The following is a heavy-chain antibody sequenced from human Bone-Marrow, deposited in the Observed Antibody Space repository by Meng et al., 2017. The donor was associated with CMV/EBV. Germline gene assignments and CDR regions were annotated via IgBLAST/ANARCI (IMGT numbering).Heavy chain of an antibody. CDR1: GGSISSSSYY. J-gene: IGHJ3*02. CDR3: ARDGMRGSLHRAFDI. Sequence: GSLRLSCTFSGGSISSSSYYWGWLRQPPGKGLEWIGSIYYSGSTYYNPSLKSRVTISVDTSKNQFSLELSSVTAADTAVYYCARDGMRGSLHRAFDIWGQGTMVTVSS. V-gene: IGHV4-39*07. D-gene: IGHD1-1*01. CDR2: IYYSGST.